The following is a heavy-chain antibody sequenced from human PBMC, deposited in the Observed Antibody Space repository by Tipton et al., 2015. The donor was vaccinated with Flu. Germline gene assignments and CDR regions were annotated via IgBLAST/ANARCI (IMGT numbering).Heavy chain of an antibody. Sequence: SLRLSCAASGFTFSSYAMHWVRQAPGKGLEWVAVISYDGSNKYYADSVKGRFTISRDNSKNTLYLQMNSLRAEDMAVYYCAREESYDSSGYYPYWGQGALVTVSS. CDR1: GFTFSSYA. CDR2: ISYDGSNK. V-gene: IGHV3-30*04. CDR3: AREESYDSSGYYPY. D-gene: IGHD3-22*01. J-gene: IGHJ4*02.